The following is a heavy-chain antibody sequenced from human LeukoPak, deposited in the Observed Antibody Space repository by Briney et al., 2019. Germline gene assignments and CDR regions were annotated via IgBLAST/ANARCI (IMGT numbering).Heavy chain of an antibody. CDR3: AKLSYGSGSPLLHFDY. D-gene: IGHD3-10*01. CDR1: GFTFSSYW. J-gene: IGHJ4*02. V-gene: IGHV3-7*03. Sequence: PGGSLRLSCAASGFTFSSYWMSWVRQAPGKGLEWVANIKQDGSEKNYVDSVKGRFTISRDNSKNTLYLQMNSLRAEDTAVYYCAKLSYGSGSPLLHFDYWGQGTLVTVSS. CDR2: IKQDGSEK.